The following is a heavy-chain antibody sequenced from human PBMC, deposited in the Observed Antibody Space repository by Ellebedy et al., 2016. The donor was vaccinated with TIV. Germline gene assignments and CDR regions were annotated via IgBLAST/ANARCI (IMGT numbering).Heavy chain of an antibody. D-gene: IGHD3-22*01. CDR2: IYHSRKT. J-gene: IGHJ5*02. CDR1: GDSISSAGYS. CDR3: ARVRNYYESSGYYWPYNWFDP. Sequence: SETLSLTXAVSGDSISSAGYSWSWIRQPPGKGLEWIGYIYHSRKTYYNPSLKSRVTISVDRPKNQFSVRLNSVTAADTAVYYCARVRNYYESSGYYWPYNWFDPWGQGTLVTVSS. V-gene: IGHV4-30-2*01.